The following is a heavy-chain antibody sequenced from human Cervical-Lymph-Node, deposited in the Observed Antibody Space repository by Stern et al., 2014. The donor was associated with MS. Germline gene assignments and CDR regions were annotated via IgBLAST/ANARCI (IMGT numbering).Heavy chain of an antibody. CDR3: AKSTTITPLDY. CDR1: GYSFTGYY. CDR2: INPSSGDT. D-gene: IGHD1-14*01. V-gene: IGHV1-2*02. J-gene: IGHJ4*02. Sequence: VHLVESGTEVKKPGTSVKVSCRTSGYSFTGYYLHWVRQAPGQGLEWMGWINPSSGDTNLAQKFQGRTTMTRDTSITTAYLVLSRLSLDDTAVYYCAKSTTITPLDYWGQGSLIIVSS.